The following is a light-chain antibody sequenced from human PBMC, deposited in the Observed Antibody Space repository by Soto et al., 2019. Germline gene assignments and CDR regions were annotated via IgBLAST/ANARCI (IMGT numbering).Light chain of an antibody. V-gene: IGKV3-15*01. Sequence: ETVMTQSPATLSVFPGERVTLSCRASQSVGSNLAWYQQKPGQTPRLLIYGASTRASGIPARFSGSGSGTEFTLTISSLQSEDFAVYYCRQYNNWPPEMFGQGTKVEIK. CDR1: QSVGSN. CDR2: GAS. J-gene: IGKJ1*01. CDR3: RQYNNWPPEM.